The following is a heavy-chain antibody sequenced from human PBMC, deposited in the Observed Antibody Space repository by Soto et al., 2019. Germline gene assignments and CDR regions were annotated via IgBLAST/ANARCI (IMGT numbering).Heavy chain of an antibody. V-gene: IGHV4-31*03. Sequence: QVQLQESGPGLVKPSQTLSLTCTVSGGSISSGGYYWSWIRQHPGKGLEWIGYIYYSGSTYYNPSLKSRVTITVDTSKNQSSLKLSSVTAADTAVYYCARVPAPYCSGGSCYYFDYWGQGTLVTVSS. J-gene: IGHJ4*02. CDR2: IYYSGST. CDR1: GGSISSGGYY. CDR3: ARVPAPYCSGGSCYYFDY. D-gene: IGHD2-15*01.